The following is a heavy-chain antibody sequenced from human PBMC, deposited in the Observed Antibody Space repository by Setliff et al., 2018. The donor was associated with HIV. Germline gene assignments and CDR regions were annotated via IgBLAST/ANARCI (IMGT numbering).Heavy chain of an antibody. CDR1: GGSISGYF. CDR3: ARGTRSSVNWFDP. Sequence: SETLSLTCTVSGGSISGYFWSWIRQPPGKGLEWIGYIYYSGTTYYNPSLKSRVTISVDTSKNQFSLKLSSVTAADTAVYFCARGTRSSVNWFDPWGQGTLVTVSS. V-gene: IGHV4-59*12. J-gene: IGHJ5*02. D-gene: IGHD2-2*01. CDR2: IYYSGTT.